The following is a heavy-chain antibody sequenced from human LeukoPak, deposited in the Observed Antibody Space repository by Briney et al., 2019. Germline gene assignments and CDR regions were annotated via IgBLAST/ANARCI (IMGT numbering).Heavy chain of an antibody. Sequence: PGGSLRLSCVASGCTFSKYWMSWVRQAPGKGLEWVANMKHGGTEKYYVDSVKGRFTNSRDNAKDSLYLQMNSLRAEDTAVYYCATDKDIFVISAFDYWGQGTLVTVSS. CDR3: ATDKDIFVISAFDY. D-gene: IGHD2-15*01. CDR2: MKHGGTEK. J-gene: IGHJ4*02. V-gene: IGHV3-7*01. CDR1: GCTFSKYW.